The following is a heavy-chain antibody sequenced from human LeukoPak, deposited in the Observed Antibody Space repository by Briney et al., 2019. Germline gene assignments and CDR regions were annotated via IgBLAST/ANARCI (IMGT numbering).Heavy chain of an antibody. CDR1: GFTFSSYS. V-gene: IGHV3-48*01. CDR2: ISSSSSTI. Sequence: GGSLRLSCAASGFTFSSYSMNWVRQAPGKGLEWVSYISSSSSTIYYADSVKGRFTISRDNAKNSLYLQMNSLRAEDTAVYYCARDGAAAVYHAFDIWGQGTMVTVSS. D-gene: IGHD6-13*01. J-gene: IGHJ3*02. CDR3: ARDGAAAVYHAFDI.